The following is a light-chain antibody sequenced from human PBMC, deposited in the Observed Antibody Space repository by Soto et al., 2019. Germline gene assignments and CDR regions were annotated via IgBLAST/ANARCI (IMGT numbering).Light chain of an antibody. CDR1: SSDVGGYNY. CDR3: SSFPTSSGLNYV. Sequence: QSALTQPASVSGSPGQSITISCTGTSSDVGGYNYVSWYQQHPGKAPKLMIYEVSNRPSGVSNRFSGSKSGNTASLTISGLQAEDEADYYCSSFPTSSGLNYVFGTGTKVTVL. CDR2: EVS. V-gene: IGLV2-14*01. J-gene: IGLJ1*01.